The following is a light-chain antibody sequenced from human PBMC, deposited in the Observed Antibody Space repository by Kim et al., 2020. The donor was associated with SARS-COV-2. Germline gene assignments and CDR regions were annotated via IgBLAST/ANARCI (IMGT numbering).Light chain of an antibody. CDR2: QDT. CDR3: QAWDNSALYV. Sequence: VSPEQTAGLTRSGDKLGDRYTSWYQQRPGQSPLLVICQDTKRPSGIPARFSGSTSGNTATLTITGAQAMDEADYFCQAWDNSALYVFGPGTKVTVL. V-gene: IGLV3-1*01. J-gene: IGLJ1*01. CDR1: KLGDRY.